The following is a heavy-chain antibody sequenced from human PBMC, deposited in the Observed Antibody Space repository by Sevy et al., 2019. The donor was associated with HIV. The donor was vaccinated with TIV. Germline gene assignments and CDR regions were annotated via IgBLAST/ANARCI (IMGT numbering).Heavy chain of an antibody. D-gene: IGHD3-22*01. V-gene: IGHV3-48*02. Sequence: GGSLRLSCAASGLTFSSHSMNWVRQTPGKGLEWISHISGTGNTIYYADSVKGRFTISRDNAKNSLYLQLKSLRDEDTAIYYCARVPPYYDSNVSDFWGQGSLVTVSS. CDR1: GLTFSSHS. CDR2: ISGTGNTI. J-gene: IGHJ4*02. CDR3: ARVPPYYDSNVSDF.